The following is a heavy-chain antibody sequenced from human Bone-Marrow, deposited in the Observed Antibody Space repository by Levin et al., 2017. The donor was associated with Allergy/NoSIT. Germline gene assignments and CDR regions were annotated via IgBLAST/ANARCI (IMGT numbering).Heavy chain of an antibody. CDR2: IYWDNDK. V-gene: IGHV2-5*02. CDR1: GFSIRTSGVG. J-gene: IGHJ4*02. D-gene: IGHD3/OR15-3a*01. Sequence: ESGPTLVKPPQTLTLTCTFSGFSIRTSGVGVGWIRPPPGKAPEWLAVIYWDNDKRYRPSLESRLTITKDPSKNQVFLTVTNLDPADTGRYYCAHTSTPGLHNYDDWGQGTLVTVSS. CDR3: AHTSTPGLHNYDD.